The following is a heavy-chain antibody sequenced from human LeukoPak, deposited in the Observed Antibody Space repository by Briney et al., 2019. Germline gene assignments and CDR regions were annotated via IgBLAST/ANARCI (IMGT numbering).Heavy chain of an antibody. CDR2: INSDGSDT. J-gene: IGHJ4*02. CDR1: GFTFSNYW. V-gene: IGHV3-74*01. D-gene: IGHD6-13*01. Sequence: GGSLRLSCAASGFTFSNYWMHWVRQAPGKGLVWVSRINSDGSDTSYADSVKGRFTISRDNTKNTLYLQMNSLRAEDTAVYCCARTHSSSCSDWGQGTLVTVSS. CDR3: ARTHSSSCSD.